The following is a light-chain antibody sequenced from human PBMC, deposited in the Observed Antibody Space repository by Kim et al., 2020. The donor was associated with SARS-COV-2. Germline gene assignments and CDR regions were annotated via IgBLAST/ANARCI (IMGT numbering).Light chain of an antibody. V-gene: IGKV3-20*01. J-gene: IGKJ5*01. CDR3: QQYGSLIT. CDR2: SAS. Sequence: EIVLTQSPGTLSVSPGERATLSCTASQSVSSSYLAWYQHKPGQAPRLLMYSASSRATGIPDRFSSSGSGTDFTLTISRLEPEDFAVYYCQQYGSLITFGQGTRLEIK. CDR1: QSVSSSY.